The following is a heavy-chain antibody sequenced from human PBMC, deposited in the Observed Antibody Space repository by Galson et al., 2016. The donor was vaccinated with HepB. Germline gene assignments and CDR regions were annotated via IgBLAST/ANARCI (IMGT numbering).Heavy chain of an antibody. CDR1: GYTFTTYS. CDR3: ARDTRFRGSGAYRGNWFDP. V-gene: IGHV7-4-1*02. D-gene: IGHD3-10*01. CDR2: INTNSGDA. Sequence: SVKVSCKASGYTFTTYSMNWVRQAPGQGFEWMGWINTNSGDAVYDQGFTGRFVLSLDPSVSTAYLQISGLKSEDTAVYYGARDTRFRGSGAYRGNWFDPWGQGTLVTDST. J-gene: IGHJ5*02.